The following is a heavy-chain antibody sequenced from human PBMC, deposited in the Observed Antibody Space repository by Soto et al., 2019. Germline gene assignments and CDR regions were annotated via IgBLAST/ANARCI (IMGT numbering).Heavy chain of an antibody. CDR1: GVTFRSYA. CDR3: AKWPVGPDGQFDL. Sequence: GGSLRLSCAASGVTFRSYAMSWVRQAPGKGLEWVSGISGSGISTHYADSVKGRFTVSRDNSKNTLYLQMNSLRAEDTAVYNCAKWPVGPDGQFDLWGRGTPVTVSS. CDR2: ISGSGIST. V-gene: IGHV3-23*01. J-gene: IGHJ2*01.